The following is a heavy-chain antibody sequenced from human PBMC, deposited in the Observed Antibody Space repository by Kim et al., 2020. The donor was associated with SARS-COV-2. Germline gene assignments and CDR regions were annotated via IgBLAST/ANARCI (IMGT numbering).Heavy chain of an antibody. Sequence: SETLSLTCAVYGGSFSGYYWSWIRQPPGKGLEWIGEINHSGSTNYNPSLKSRVTISVDTSKNQFSLKLSSVTAADTAVYYCARGARAVLRFLEWLNRYFDYWGQGTLVTVSS. CDR3: ARGARAVLRFLEWLNRYFDY. CDR1: GGSFSGYY. V-gene: IGHV4-34*01. CDR2: INHSGST. J-gene: IGHJ4*02. D-gene: IGHD3-3*01.